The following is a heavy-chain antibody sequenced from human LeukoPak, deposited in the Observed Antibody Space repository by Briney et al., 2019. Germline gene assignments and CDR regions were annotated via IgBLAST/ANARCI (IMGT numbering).Heavy chain of an antibody. V-gene: IGHV3-23*01. D-gene: IGHD2-15*01. CDR2: ISGSGGST. CDR1: GFTFSSYA. CDR3: ARVVVAATQHFDY. Sequence: PGGSLRLSCAAPGFTFSSYAMSWVRQAPGKGLEWVSAISGSGGSTYYADSVKGRFTISRDNSKNTLYLQMNSRRAEDTAVYYCARVVVAATQHFDYWGQGTLVTVSS. J-gene: IGHJ4*02.